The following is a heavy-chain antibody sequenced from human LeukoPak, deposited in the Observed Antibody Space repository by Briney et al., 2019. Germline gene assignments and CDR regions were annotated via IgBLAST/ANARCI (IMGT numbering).Heavy chain of an antibody. CDR1: GYTFTSYY. D-gene: IGHD3-22*01. V-gene: IGHV1-46*01. Sequence: GASVKVSCKASGYTFTSYYMHWVRQAPGQGLEWMGIINLSGGSTSYAQKFQGRVTMTRDTSTSTVYMELSSLRSEDTAVYYCARDIRGNSTYYYDSSGYYYDYWGQGTLVTVSS. CDR3: ARDIRGNSTYYYDSSGYYYDY. CDR2: INLSGGST. J-gene: IGHJ4*02.